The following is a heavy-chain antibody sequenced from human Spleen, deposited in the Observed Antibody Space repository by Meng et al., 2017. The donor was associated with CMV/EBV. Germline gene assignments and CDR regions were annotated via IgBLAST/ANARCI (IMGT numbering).Heavy chain of an antibody. CDR3: ARAKGNYYGSVNDY. CDR2: ISSSSSYI. Sequence: ASGFTCSSYSMSWVRQAPGKGLEWVSSISSSSSYIYYADSVKGRFTISRDNAKNSLYLQMNSLRAEDTAVYYCARAKGNYYGSVNDYWGQGTLVTVSS. J-gene: IGHJ4*02. V-gene: IGHV3-21*01. CDR1: GFTCSSYS. D-gene: IGHD3-10*01.